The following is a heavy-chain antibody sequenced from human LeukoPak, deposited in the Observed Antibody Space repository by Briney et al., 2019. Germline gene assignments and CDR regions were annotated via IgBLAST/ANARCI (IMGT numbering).Heavy chain of an antibody. CDR2: ISYDGGNK. Sequence: GGSLRLSCAASGFTFSSYAMHWVRQAPGKGLEWVAVISYDGGNKYYADSVKGRFTISRDNSKNTLYLQMNSLRAEDTAVYYCARERLALYYYYGMDVWGKGTTVTVSS. CDR3: ARERLALYYYYGMDV. CDR1: GFTFSSYA. V-gene: IGHV3-30*04. D-gene: IGHD6-19*01. J-gene: IGHJ6*04.